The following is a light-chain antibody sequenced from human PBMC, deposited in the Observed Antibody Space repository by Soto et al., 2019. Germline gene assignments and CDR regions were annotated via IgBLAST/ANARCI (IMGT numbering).Light chain of an antibody. J-gene: IGKJ1*01. V-gene: IGKV3-15*01. CDR1: QSVTTN. Sequence: EIVMSLSPGTLSVTPGESATLSCRASQSVTTNLAWYQQTRGQAPRLLIYGASARATGIPARFSGSGSVTEFTLTISSLQSEDFAVYYCQQHNNWPRTFGQR. CDR2: GAS. CDR3: QQHNNWPRT.